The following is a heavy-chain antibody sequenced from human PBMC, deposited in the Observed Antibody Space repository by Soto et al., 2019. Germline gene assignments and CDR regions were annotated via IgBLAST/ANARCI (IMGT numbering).Heavy chain of an antibody. CDR1: GFTFSSYS. CDR2: ISSSRSYI. Sequence: EVQLVESGGGLVKPGGSLRLSCAASGFTFSSYSMNWVRQAPGKGLEWVASISSSRSYIYYADSVKGRFTISRDNAKNSLYLQMNSLRAEDTAVYYCGRDFGYCSSTSCYNEGNGFDPWGQGTLVTVSS. D-gene: IGHD2-2*03. J-gene: IGHJ5*02. V-gene: IGHV3-21*01. CDR3: GRDFGYCSSTSCYNEGNGFDP.